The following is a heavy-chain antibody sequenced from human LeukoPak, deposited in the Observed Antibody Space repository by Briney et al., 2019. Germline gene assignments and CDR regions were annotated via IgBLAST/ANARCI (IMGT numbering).Heavy chain of an antibody. D-gene: IGHD4-23*01. V-gene: IGHV1-69*05. CDR1: GGTFSSYT. CDR2: IMPIFGTA. Sequence: SVKVSCKASGGTFSSYTISWVRQAPGQGLEWMGRIMPIFGTANYAQKFQGRVTITTDESTSTAYMELSSLTSEDTAVYYCASAFDYGGNYDYWGQGTLVTVSS. CDR3: ASAFDYGGNYDY. J-gene: IGHJ4*02.